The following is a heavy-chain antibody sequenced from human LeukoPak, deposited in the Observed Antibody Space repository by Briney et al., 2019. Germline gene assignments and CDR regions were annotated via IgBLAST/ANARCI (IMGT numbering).Heavy chain of an antibody. CDR1: GGSISSSSYY. D-gene: IGHD3-3*01. J-gene: IGHJ4*02. V-gene: IGHV4-39*07. CDR2: INHSGST. Sequence: PSETLSLTCTVSGGSISSSSYYWSWIRQPPGKGLEGIGKINHSGSTNYNPSLNSRVTISVDTSNNQFSLKLCSVTAADTAVYYCARRSRGRRYYDFWSGYYLFAGFDYWGQGTLVTVSS. CDR3: ARRSRGRRYYDFWSGYYLFAGFDY.